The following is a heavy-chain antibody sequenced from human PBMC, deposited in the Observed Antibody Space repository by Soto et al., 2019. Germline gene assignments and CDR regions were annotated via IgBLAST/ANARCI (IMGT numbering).Heavy chain of an antibody. D-gene: IGHD3-9*01. V-gene: IGHV4-4*02. Sequence: SETLSLTCAVSGGSISSSNWWSWVRQPPGKGLEWIGEIYHSGSTNYNPSLKSRVTISVDKSKNQFSLKLSSVTAADTAVYYCARDLESYDILTGQYYYGMDVWGQGTTVTVSS. J-gene: IGHJ6*02. CDR2: IYHSGST. CDR1: GGSISSSNW. CDR3: ARDLESYDILTGQYYYGMDV.